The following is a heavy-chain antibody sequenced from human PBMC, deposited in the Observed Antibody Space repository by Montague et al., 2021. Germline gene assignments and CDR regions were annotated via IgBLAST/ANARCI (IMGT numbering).Heavy chain of an antibody. CDR3: ARSYDS. D-gene: IGHD3-10*01. V-gene: IGHV3-74*01. J-gene: IGHJ4*02. Sequence: SLRLSCAASGFTFSSYSMHWVRQPPGKGLVWVSTIITNGSSINYADSVKGRFTISRDNAKNTLYLQMNSLRVEDTAVYYCARSYDSWGQGALVTVSS. CDR1: GFTFSSYS. CDR2: IITNGSSI.